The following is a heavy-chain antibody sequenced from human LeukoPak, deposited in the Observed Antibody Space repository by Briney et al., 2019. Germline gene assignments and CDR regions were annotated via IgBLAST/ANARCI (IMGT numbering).Heavy chain of an antibody. V-gene: IGHV3-15*01. Sequence: PGGSLSLSCAASGFSFSNAWMSWVRQAPGKGLEWVGRIKSKTDGGTTDYAAPVKGRFTISRDDSKNTLYLQMNSLKTEDTAVYYCTTTTYYYDSSGYYSSYYFDYWGQGTLVTVSS. D-gene: IGHD3-22*01. CDR2: IKSKTDGGTT. CDR3: TTTTYYYDSSGYYSSYYFDY. CDR1: GFSFSNAW. J-gene: IGHJ4*02.